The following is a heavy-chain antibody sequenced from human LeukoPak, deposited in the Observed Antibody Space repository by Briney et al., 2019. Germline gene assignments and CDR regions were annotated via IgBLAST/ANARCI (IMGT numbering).Heavy chain of an antibody. CDR2: IHYSGST. CDR1: GGSISSYY. V-gene: IGHV4-59*08. J-gene: IGHJ4*02. D-gene: IGHD4-17*01. CDR3: ARQADYALDY. Sequence: SETLSLTCTVSGGSISSYYWSWIRQPPGKGLEWIGYIHYSGSTNYNPSLKSRVTISVDTSKNQFSLKLSSVTAADTAVYYCARQADYALDYWGQGTLVTVSS.